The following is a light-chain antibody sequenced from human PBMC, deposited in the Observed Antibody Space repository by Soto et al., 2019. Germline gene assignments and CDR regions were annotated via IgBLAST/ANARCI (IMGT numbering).Light chain of an antibody. CDR3: AAWDDRLSGPV. CDR2: TNS. CDR1: SSNIGSNS. J-gene: IGLJ2*01. Sequence: QSVLTQPPSVYGTPGQRVTISCSGSSSNIGSNSINWYQHLPGTAPKLLIYTNSHRPSGVPDRFSGSKSGTSASLAISGLQTEDEADYYCAAWDDRLSGPVFGGGTKLTVL. V-gene: IGLV1-44*01.